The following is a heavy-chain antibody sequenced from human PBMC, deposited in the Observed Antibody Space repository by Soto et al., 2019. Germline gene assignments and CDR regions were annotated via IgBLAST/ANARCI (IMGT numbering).Heavy chain of an antibody. V-gene: IGHV1-18*01. CDR1: GGTFSSYA. CDR3: ARDRIVATITTSDY. Sequence: ASVKVSCRASGGTFSSYAISWVRRAPGQGLEWMGWISAYNGNTNYAQKLQGRVTMTTDTSTSTAYMELRSLRSDDTAVYYCARDRIVATITTSDYWGQGTLVTVSS. D-gene: IGHD5-12*01. J-gene: IGHJ4*02. CDR2: ISAYNGNT.